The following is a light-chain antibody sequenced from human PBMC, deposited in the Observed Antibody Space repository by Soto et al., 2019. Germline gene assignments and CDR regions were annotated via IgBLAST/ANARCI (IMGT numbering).Light chain of an antibody. Sequence: QSALTQPASVSGSPGQSITISCTGTSSDVGSYKLVSWYQQHPGKAPKLMIYEGSKRPSGVSNRFSGSKSGNTASLTISGVQAEEEADYYCCSSAASSTTVVFGGGTKLTVL. CDR3: CSSAASSTTVV. J-gene: IGLJ2*01. CDR2: EGS. CDR1: SSDVGSYKL. V-gene: IGLV2-23*01.